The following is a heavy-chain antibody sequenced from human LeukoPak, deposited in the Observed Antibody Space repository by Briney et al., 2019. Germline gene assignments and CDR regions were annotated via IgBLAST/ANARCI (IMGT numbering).Heavy chain of an antibody. CDR2: ISGSGGRI. J-gene: IGHJ4*02. CDR1: GFTFSSYA. D-gene: IGHD3-9*01. Sequence: GGSLRLSCAASGFTFSSYAMSWVRQAPGKGLEWVSAISGSGGRIYYGASVKGRFTISRDNSKNTLNLQMNSLRAEDTAVYYCAKDLLRYFDWLLYRVPDYWGQGTRVTVSS. V-gene: IGHV3-23*01. CDR3: AKDLLRYFDWLLYRVPDY.